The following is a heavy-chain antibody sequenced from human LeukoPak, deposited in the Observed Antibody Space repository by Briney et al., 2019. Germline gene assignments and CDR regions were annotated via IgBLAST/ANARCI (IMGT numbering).Heavy chain of an antibody. CDR1: GFTFDSYA. D-gene: IGHD2-15*01. V-gene: IGHV3-21*01. J-gene: IGHJ4*02. CDR2: ISGGSSYI. CDR3: ARDPFNCSGGSCYYYDY. Sequence: PGGSLRLSCAASGFTFDSYAMNWVRQAPGKGLEWVSYISGGSSYIYYADSVKGRFTISKDNAKNSLYLQMNSLRADDTAVYYCARDPFNCSGGSCYYYDYWGRGTLVTVSS.